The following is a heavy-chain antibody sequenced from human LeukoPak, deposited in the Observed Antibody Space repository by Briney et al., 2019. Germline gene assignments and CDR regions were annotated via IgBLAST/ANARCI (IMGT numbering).Heavy chain of an antibody. CDR2: LSGGGTT. V-gene: IGHV3-53*01. J-gene: IGHJ3*02. CDR3: ARGGDMAGNIRSAFDI. Sequence: PGGSLRLSCAASGFTVSSSYMSCVRQAPGKGLEWVSVLSGGGTTYYGDSVKGRFTISRDNSKNTLFLQMNSLRGEDTAIYYCARGGDMAGNIRSAFDIWGQGTLVTVSS. CDR1: GFTVSSSY. D-gene: IGHD2-15*01.